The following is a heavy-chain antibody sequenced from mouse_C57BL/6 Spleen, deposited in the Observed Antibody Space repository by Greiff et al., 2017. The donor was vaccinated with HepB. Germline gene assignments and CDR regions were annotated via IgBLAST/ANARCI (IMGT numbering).Heavy chain of an antibody. CDR1: GFTFSDAW. Sequence: DVMLVESGGGLVQPGGSMKLSCAASGFTFSDAWMDWVRQSPEKGLEWVAEIRNKANNHATYYAESVKGRFTISRDDSKSSVYLQMNSLRAEDTGIYYCTRGGIYYGNYPFAYWGQGTLVTVSA. V-gene: IGHV6-6*01. J-gene: IGHJ3*01. CDR2: IRNKANNHAT. CDR3: TRGGIYYGNYPFAY. D-gene: IGHD2-1*01.